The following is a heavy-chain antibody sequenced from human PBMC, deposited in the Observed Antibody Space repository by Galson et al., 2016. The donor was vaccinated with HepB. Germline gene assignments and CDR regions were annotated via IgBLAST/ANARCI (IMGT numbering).Heavy chain of an antibody. CDR2: MDSDGITT. J-gene: IGHJ6*02. D-gene: IGHD1-26*01. V-gene: IGHV3-74*01. CDR3: ATGGGRRSKYYGMDV. CDR1: GFNFSSYW. Sequence: SLSLSCADSGFNFSSYWMYSVRQAPGKGLVWVSRMDSDGITTAYADSVKGRFTISRDNAKNTLYLQMNSLSAEDTAVYYCATGGGRRSKYYGMDVWGHGAVVTVSS.